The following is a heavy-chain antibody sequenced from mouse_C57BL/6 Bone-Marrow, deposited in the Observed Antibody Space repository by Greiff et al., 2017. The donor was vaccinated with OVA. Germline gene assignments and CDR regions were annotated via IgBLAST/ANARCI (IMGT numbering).Heavy chain of an antibody. CDR1: GYTFTSYW. V-gene: IGHV1-55*01. J-gene: IGHJ1*03. CDR2: IYPGSGST. D-gene: IGHD2-10*02. Sequence: QVQLQHPGAELVKPGASVKMSCKASGYTFTSYWITWVKQRPGQGLEWIGDIYPGSGSTNYNEKLKSKATLTVDTSSSTAYMQLSSLTSEDSAVYYCARSGYEDFDVWGTGTTVTVSS. CDR3: ARSGYEDFDV.